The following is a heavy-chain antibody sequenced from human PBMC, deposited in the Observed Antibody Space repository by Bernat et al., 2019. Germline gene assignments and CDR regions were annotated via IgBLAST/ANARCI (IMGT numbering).Heavy chain of an antibody. CDR1: GGTFSSYA. Sequence: QVQLVQSGAEVKKPGSSVKVSCKASGGTFSSYAISWVRQAPGQGLEWMGGIIPIFGTANYAQKFQGRVTITAGKSTSTAYMELSSLRSEETAVCYCARASGYQLGNYFDDRGQGAVVTVS. CDR2: IIPIFGTA. J-gene: IGHJ4*01. CDR3: ARASGYQLGNYFDD. V-gene: IGHV1-69*06. D-gene: IGHD2-2*01.